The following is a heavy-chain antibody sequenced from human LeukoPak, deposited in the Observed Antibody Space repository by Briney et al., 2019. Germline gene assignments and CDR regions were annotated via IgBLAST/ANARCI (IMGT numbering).Heavy chain of an antibody. V-gene: IGHV4-39*01. D-gene: IGHD6-13*01. CDR1: GDSISTGSSYY. J-gene: IGHJ5*02. CDR3: ARRAIPYSSSYNTGAFDP. Sequence: SETLSLTCTVSGDSISTGSSYYWAWIRQPPGKGLEWIGSFYYSGSTYYNPSLKSRVTVSVDTSKNQFSLKVSSVTAADTAVYYCARRAIPYSSSYNTGAFDPWGQGTLVTVSS. CDR2: FYYSGST.